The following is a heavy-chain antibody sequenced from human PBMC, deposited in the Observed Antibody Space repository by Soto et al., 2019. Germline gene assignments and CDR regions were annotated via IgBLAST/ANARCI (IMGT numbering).Heavy chain of an antibody. V-gene: IGHV5-51*01. CDR3: ARLLGYCSGGSCFRYYMDV. J-gene: IGHJ6*03. D-gene: IGHD2-15*01. CDR1: GYSFTSYW. Sequence: PGESLKISCKGSGYSFTSYWIGWVRQIPGKGLEWMGIIYPGDSDTRYSPSFQGQVTISADKSISTAYLQWSSLKASDTAMYYCARLLGYCSGGSCFRYYMDVWGKGTTVTVS. CDR2: IYPGDSDT.